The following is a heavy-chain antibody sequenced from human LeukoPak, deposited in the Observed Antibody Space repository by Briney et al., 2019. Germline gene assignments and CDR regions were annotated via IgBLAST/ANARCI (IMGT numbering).Heavy chain of an antibody. V-gene: IGHV3-33*01. CDR2: IWYDGSNK. CDR3: ARDRVGARIRRADLDP. D-gene: IGHD1-26*01. Sequence: GGSLRLSCAASGFTFSSYGMHWVRQAPGKGLEWVAVIWYDGSNKYYADSVKGRFTISRDNSKNTLYLQMNSLRAEDTAVYYCARDRVGARIRRADLDPWGQGTLVTVSS. CDR1: GFTFSSYG. J-gene: IGHJ5*02.